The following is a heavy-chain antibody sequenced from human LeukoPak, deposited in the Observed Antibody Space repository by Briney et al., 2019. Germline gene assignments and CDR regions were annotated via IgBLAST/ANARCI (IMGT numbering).Heavy chain of an antibody. CDR2: ISSSSSYI. D-gene: IGHD3-10*01. V-gene: IGHV3-21*04. Sequence: PGRSLRLSCAASGFTFSSYSMNWVRQAPGKGLEWVSSISSSSSYIYYADSVKGRFTISRDNAKNSLYLQMNSLRTEDTALYYCAKGKNTGSYLSHVDYWGQGTLVTVSS. CDR1: GFTFSSYS. CDR3: AKGKNTGSYLSHVDY. J-gene: IGHJ4*02.